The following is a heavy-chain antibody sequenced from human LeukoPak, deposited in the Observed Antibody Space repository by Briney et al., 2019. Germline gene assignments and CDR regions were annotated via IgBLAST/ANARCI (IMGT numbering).Heavy chain of an antibody. D-gene: IGHD3-10*01. CDR2: INHSGST. J-gene: IGHJ6*04. CDR1: GGSISSYY. CDR3: ASYYASGVSAYNYYGMDV. V-gene: IGHV4-34*01. Sequence: SETLSLTCTVSGGSISSYYWSWIRQPPGKGLEWIGEINHSGSTNYNPSLKSRVTISMDTSKNQISLRLTSVTAADTAVYYCASYYASGVSAYNYYGMDVWGKGTTVTVSS.